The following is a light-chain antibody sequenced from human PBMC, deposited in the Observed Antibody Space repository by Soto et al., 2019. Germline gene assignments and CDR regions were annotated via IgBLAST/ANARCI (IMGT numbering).Light chain of an antibody. Sequence: EVVLTQSPVTLSLSPGERVTLSCRASQSVGSNLAWYQQKPGLAPRVLIYDASTRATVIPARFSGSGSGTEFTLTISSLQSEDFAVYYCQQYDNWPLTFGGGTKVEIK. CDR1: QSVGSN. CDR2: DAS. J-gene: IGKJ4*01. CDR3: QQYDNWPLT. V-gene: IGKV3-15*01.